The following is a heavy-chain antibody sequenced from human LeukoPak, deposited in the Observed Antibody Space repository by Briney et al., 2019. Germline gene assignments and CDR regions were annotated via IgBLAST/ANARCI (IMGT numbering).Heavy chain of an antibody. D-gene: IGHD5-18*01. J-gene: IGHJ6*03. CDR1: GGSFSGYY. CDR2: INHSGST. V-gene: IGHV4-34*01. CDR3: AREADTAMVKAGRNYYYYMDV. Sequence: SETLSLTCAVYGGSFSGYYWSWIRQPPGKGLEWIGEINHSGSTNYNPSLKSRVTISVDTSKNQFSLKLSSVTAADTAVYYCAREADTAMVKAGRNYYYYMDVWGKGTTVTISS.